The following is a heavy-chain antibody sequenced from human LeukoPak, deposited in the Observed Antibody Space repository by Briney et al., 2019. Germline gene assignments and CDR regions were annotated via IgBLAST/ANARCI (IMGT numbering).Heavy chain of an antibody. CDR2: ISAYNGNT. CDR3: ARDQEESRWLQSSLGY. D-gene: IGHD5-24*01. Sequence: ASVKVSCEASGYTFTSYGIRWVRQAPGQGLEWMGWISAYNGNTNYAQKLQGRVTMTTDTSTSTAYMELRSLRSDDTAVYYCARDQEESRWLQSSLGYWGQGTLVTVSS. V-gene: IGHV1-18*01. J-gene: IGHJ4*02. CDR1: GYTFTSYG.